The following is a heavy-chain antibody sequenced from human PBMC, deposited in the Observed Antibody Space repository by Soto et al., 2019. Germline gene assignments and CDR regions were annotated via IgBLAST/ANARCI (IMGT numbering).Heavy chain of an antibody. D-gene: IGHD5-18*01. CDR3: AKDSGYNYGYFRWFDP. V-gene: IGHV4-30-2*02. CDR1: GGSISSGGYS. Sequence: SETLSLTCTVSGGSISSGGYSWSWIRQPPGKGLEWIGYIYHSGSTHYNPSLKSRVTISVDTSKSQFSLKLSSVTAADTAVYYCAKDSGYNYGYFRWFDPWGQGTLVTVSS. CDR2: IYHSGST. J-gene: IGHJ5*02.